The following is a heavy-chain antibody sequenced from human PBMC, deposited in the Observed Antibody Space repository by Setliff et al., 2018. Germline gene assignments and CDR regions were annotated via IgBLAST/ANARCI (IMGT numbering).Heavy chain of an antibody. Sequence: ASVKVSCKASGYMFKSYGINWMRQAPGQGFEWMGWISAYNDNTRSAQKFQGRITMTTDTTTSTSYMELRSLRSDDTAVYYCARSYDSSGYYYAPDYWGQGTMVTVSS. D-gene: IGHD3-22*01. J-gene: IGHJ4*02. CDR2: ISAYNDNT. V-gene: IGHV1-18*04. CDR3: ARSYDSSGYYYAPDY. CDR1: GYMFKSYG.